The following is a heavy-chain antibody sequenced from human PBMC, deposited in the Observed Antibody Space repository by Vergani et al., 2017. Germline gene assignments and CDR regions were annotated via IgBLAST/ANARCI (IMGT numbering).Heavy chain of an antibody. CDR3: ARGSHTVRYFDWLLINNWFDP. V-gene: IGHV1-69*01. J-gene: IGHJ5*02. CDR2: IIPIFGTA. CDR1: GGTFSSYA. D-gene: IGHD3-9*01. Sequence: QVQLVQSGAEVKKPGSSVKVSCKASGGTFSSYAISWVRQAPGQGLEWMGGIIPIFGTANYAQKFQGRVTITADESTSTAYMEVSSLRSEDTAVYYCARGSHTVRYFDWLLINNWFDPWGQGTLVTVSS.